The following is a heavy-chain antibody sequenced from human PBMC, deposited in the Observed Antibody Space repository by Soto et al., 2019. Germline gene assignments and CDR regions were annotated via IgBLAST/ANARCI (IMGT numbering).Heavy chain of an antibody. CDR2: ISSSSSTI. Sequence: GGSLRLSCAASGFTFSSYSMNWVRQAPGKGLEWVSYISSSSSTIYYADSVKGRFTISRDNAKNSLYLQMNSLRAEDTAVYYCARKGVVDSYYMDVWGKGTTVTVSS. CDR3: ARKGVVDSYYMDV. CDR1: GFTFSSYS. V-gene: IGHV3-48*01. D-gene: IGHD3-3*01. J-gene: IGHJ6*03.